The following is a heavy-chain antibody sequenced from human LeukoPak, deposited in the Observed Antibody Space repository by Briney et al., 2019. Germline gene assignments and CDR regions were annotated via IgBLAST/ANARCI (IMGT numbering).Heavy chain of an antibody. Sequence: SETLSLTCTVSGGSISSSSYYWGWIRQPPGKGLEWIGSIYYSGSTYYNPSLKSRVTISVDTSKNQFSLKLSSVTAADTAVYYCARGEGYDFWSGPPNHNFDPWGQGTLVTVSS. D-gene: IGHD3-3*01. J-gene: IGHJ5*02. CDR3: ARGEGYDFWSGPPNHNFDP. V-gene: IGHV4-39*01. CDR2: IYYSGST. CDR1: GGSISSSSYY.